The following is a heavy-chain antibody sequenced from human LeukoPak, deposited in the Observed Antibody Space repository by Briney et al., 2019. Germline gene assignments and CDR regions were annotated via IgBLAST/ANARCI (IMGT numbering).Heavy chain of an antibody. CDR1: RFTVSSNY. V-gene: IGHV3-53*01. J-gene: IGHJ4*02. CDR2: IYSGGNT. D-gene: IGHD3-10*01. CDR3: ARSTYYYGSGRDY. Sequence: GGSLRLSCAASRFTVSSNYMSWVRQAPGKGLEWVSVIYSGGNTNYADSVKGRFTISRDNSKNTLYLQMNSLRAEDTAVYYCARSTYYYGSGRDYWGQGTLVTVSS.